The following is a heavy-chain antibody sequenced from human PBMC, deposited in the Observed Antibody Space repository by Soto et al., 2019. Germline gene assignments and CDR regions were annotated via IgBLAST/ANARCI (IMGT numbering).Heavy chain of an antibody. J-gene: IGHJ5*02. Sequence: QVQLQQWGAGLLKPSETLSLTCAVYGGSFSGYYWSWIRQPPGKGLEWIGEINHSGSTNYNPSLKIRVTLSVDTSMDRFSLKLSSVTAADTAVYYCARGLVATTTGWHCFDPWGQGTLVTVSS. V-gene: IGHV4-34*01. CDR2: INHSGST. CDR3: ARGLVATTTGWHCFDP. CDR1: GGSFSGYY. D-gene: IGHD5-12*01.